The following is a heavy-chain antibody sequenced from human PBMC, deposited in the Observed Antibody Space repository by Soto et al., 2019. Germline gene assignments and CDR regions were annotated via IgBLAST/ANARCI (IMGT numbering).Heavy chain of an antibody. V-gene: IGHV4-39*01. CDR3: ARHGPLTNNWNQLNY. Sequence: QLQLQESGPGLVKPSETLSLTCTVSGGSIRRSPYYWAWIRQPPGKGLQWIGNIYYNGNTFYNPSLKSRVTLSIDTSKSQFSLGLSSVTASDTAVYYCARHGPLTNNWNQLNYWGQGTLVTVSS. CDR2: IYYNGNT. CDR1: GGSIRRSPYY. D-gene: IGHD1-1*01. J-gene: IGHJ4*02.